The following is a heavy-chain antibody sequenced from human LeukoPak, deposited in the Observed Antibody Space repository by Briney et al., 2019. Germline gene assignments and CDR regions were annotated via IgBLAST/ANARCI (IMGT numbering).Heavy chain of an antibody. Sequence: SETLSLTCTVSGGSISSYYWSWIRQPPGKGLEWIGYIYYSGSTNYNPSLKSRVTISVDTSKNQFSLKLGSVNVADTAVYHCARHYYDSSGSPFDYWGQGTLVTVSS. CDR1: GGSISSYY. J-gene: IGHJ4*02. V-gene: IGHV4-59*08. CDR2: IYYSGST. D-gene: IGHD3-22*01. CDR3: ARHYYDSSGSPFDY.